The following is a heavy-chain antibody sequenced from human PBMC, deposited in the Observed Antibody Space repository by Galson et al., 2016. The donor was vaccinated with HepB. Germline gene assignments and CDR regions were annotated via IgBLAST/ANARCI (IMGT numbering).Heavy chain of an antibody. V-gene: IGHV3-21*01. CDR1: GITFNTYN. Sequence: SLRLSCAASGITFNTYNMVWVRQAPGKGLEWVSYISTSSSPISYRDSVKGRFTISRDNTKNSLYLQLNSLRAEDTAVYYCARIIKTGPTSHFDYWGQGTLVTVSS. D-gene: IGHD1-7*01. J-gene: IGHJ4*02. CDR3: ARIIKTGPTSHFDY. CDR2: ISTSSSPI.